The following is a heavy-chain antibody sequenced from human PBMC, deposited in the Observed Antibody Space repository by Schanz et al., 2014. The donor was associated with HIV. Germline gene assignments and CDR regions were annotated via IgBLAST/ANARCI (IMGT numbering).Heavy chain of an antibody. CDR3: ARDLGYYGSGSHNWFDS. CDR2: VSDNGASA. CDR1: GFTFSDYA. Sequence: EVQLLESGGGLKHPGGSLRLSCAASGFTFSDYAMSWVRQAPGKGLEWVAGVSDNGASAYYADSVEGRFTISRDNSRNTVFLQMNTVRVEDTAIYFCARDLGYYGSGSHNWFDSGGQGTLVAVSS. V-gene: IGHV3-23*01. J-gene: IGHJ5*01. D-gene: IGHD3-10*01.